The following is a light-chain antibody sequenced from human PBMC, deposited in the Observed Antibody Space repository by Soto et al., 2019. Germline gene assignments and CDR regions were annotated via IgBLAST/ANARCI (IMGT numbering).Light chain of an antibody. Sequence: DIVLTQSPGTLSLSTGQRATLSCRASQSVSGSSVAWYRQRPGQAPRLLIYGASTRATGIPARFSGSGSGTEFTLTISSLQSEDFEVYYCQQYNNWPITFGQGTRLEIK. CDR2: GAS. V-gene: IGKV3-15*01. CDR3: QQYNNWPIT. CDR1: QSVSGS. J-gene: IGKJ5*01.